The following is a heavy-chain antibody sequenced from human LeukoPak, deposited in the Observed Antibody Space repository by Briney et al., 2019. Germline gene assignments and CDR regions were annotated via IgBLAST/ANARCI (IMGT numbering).Heavy chain of an antibody. J-gene: IGHJ4*02. CDR3: ARGYGDFWSGSYGD. CDR1: GGSFSGYY. D-gene: IGHD3-3*01. V-gene: IGHV4-34*01. Sequence: PSETLSLTCAVYGGSFSGYYWSWIRQPPGKGLELIGEINHSGSTSYNPSLKSRVTISVDTSKNQFSLKLSSVTAADAAVYYCARGYGDFWSGSYGDWGQGTLVTVSS. CDR2: INHSGST.